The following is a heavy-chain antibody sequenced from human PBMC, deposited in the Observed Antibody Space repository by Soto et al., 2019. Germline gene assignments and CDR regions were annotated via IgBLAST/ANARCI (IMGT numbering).Heavy chain of an antibody. Sequence: SETLSLNCTVSGDSISRGSYYWCWIRQHPGKGLEWIGYIYYSGSTYYNPSLKSRVTISVDTSKNQFSLKLSSVTAADTAVYYCARVPMRVTAAAGLCYFDYWGQGTLVTVSS. D-gene: IGHD6-13*01. CDR1: GDSISRGSYY. V-gene: IGHV4-31*03. J-gene: IGHJ4*02. CDR2: IYYSGST. CDR3: ARVPMRVTAAAGLCYFDY.